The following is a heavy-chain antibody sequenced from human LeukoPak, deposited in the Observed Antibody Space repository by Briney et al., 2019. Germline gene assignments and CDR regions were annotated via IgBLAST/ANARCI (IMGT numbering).Heavy chain of an antibody. CDR3: ARGDLYYGSGSYYRDYYYYMDV. CDR2: ISAHNGKT. J-gene: IGHJ6*03. D-gene: IGHD3-10*01. V-gene: IGHV1-18*01. CDR1: DSRFTSYI. Sequence: ASVKVSCKASDSRFTSYIITWVRQAPGQGLEWMGWISAHNGKTNYAQKLQGRVTMTTDTSTSTAYMELRSLRFDDTAVYYCARGDLYYGSGSYYRDYYYYMDVWGKGTTVTVSS.